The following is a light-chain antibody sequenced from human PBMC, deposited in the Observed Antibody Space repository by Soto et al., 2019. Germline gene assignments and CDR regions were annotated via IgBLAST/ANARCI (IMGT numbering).Light chain of an antibody. J-gene: IGLJ3*02. V-gene: IGLV8-61*01. CDR3: VLYMGTGISV. CDR1: SGSVSTSYY. CDR2: STN. Sequence: QTVVTQEPSFSVSPGRTVTLTCGLSSGSVSTSYYPSWYQLTPGQAPRTLIYSTNTRSSGVPNRFSGSILENKAALTSTGAQADDESDYYCVLYMGTGISVFGGGTTLTVL.